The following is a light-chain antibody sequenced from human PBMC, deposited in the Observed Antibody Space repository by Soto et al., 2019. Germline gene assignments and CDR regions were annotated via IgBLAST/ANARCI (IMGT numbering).Light chain of an antibody. V-gene: IGLV2-23*01. CDR2: EGS. CDR1: SSDVGSYNL. CDR3: CSYAGSSTYV. Sequence: QSALTQPGCVSVSPGQSITISCTGTSSDVGSYNLVSWYQQHQGKAPKLMIYEGSKRPSGVSNRFSGSKSGNTASLTISGLQAEDEADYYCCSYAGSSTYVFGTGTKVTVL. J-gene: IGLJ1*01.